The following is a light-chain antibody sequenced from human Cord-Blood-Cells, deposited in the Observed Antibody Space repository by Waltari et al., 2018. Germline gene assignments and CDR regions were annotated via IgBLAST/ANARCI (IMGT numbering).Light chain of an antibody. Sequence: QSVLTQPPSASGTPGQRVTIPCSGSSPNIGSDYGYWYQQLPGTAPKLLIYRNNQRPSGVPDRFSGSKSGTSASLAISGLRSEDEADYYCAAWDDSLSGRVFGGGTKLTVL. J-gene: IGLJ2*01. CDR1: SPNIGSDY. CDR2: RNN. CDR3: AAWDDSLSGRV. V-gene: IGLV1-47*01.